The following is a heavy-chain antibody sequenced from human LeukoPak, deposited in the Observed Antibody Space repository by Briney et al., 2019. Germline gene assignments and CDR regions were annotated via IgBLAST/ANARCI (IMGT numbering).Heavy chain of an antibody. CDR2: IYYSGST. D-gene: IGHD4-11*01. CDR3: ARDYSNYIMDY. V-gene: IGHV4-59*01. J-gene: IGHJ4*02. CDR1: GGSISTYY. Sequence: SETLSLTCTVSGGSISTYYWSWIRQPPGKGLEWIGYIYYSGSTNYNPSLKSRVTISVDTSKNQFSLNLSSVTAADTAVYYCARDYSNYIMDYWGQGILVTVSS.